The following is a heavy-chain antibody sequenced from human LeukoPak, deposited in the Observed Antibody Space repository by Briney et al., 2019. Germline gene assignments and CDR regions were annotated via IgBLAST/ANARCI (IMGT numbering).Heavy chain of an antibody. V-gene: IGHV1-8*01. CDR2: MNPNSGNT. CDR1: GYTFTTYD. D-gene: IGHD3-10*01. CDR3: ARRIRGAPTDY. J-gene: IGHJ4*02. Sequence: ASVKVSCKASGYTFTTYDLNWVRQATGQGLEWMGWMNPNSGNTGYAQKFQGRVTMTRNISITTAYMELSNLASEDTAVYYCARRIRGAPTDYWGQGTLVTVSS.